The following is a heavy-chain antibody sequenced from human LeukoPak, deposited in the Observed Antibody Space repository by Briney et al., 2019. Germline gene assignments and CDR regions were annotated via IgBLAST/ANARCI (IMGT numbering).Heavy chain of an antibody. Sequence: GGSLRLSCAASGFTFSIYAMSWVRQAPGKGLEWVSGISGSGVTTYYADSVKGRFTISRDNSKDMLYLQMNTLRAEDTAVYYCAKDTVFGEPNWFDPWGQGTLVTVSS. V-gene: IGHV3-23*01. CDR1: GFTFSIYA. J-gene: IGHJ5*02. D-gene: IGHD4-17*01. CDR3: AKDTVFGEPNWFDP. CDR2: ISGSGVTT.